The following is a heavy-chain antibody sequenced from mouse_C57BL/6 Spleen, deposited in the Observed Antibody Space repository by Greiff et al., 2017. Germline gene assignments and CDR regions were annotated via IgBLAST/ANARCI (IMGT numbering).Heavy chain of an antibody. D-gene: IGHD2-12*01. J-gene: IGHJ2*01. CDR2: INYDGSST. CDR3: AREYGYYNFDY. V-gene: IGHV5-16*01. Sequence: EVQVVESEGGLVQPGSSMKLSCTASGFTFSDYYMAWVRQVPEKGLEWVANINYDGSSTYYLDSLKSRFIISRDNAKNILDLQMSSLKSEDTATYYCAREYGYYNFDYWGQGTTLTVSS. CDR1: GFTFSDYY.